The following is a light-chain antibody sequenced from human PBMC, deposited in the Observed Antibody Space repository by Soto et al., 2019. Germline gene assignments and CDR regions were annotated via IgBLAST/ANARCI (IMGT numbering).Light chain of an antibody. V-gene: IGLV1-44*01. Sequence: QSVLTQPPSASGTPGQRVTISCSGSSSNIGSNTVNWYQQLPGTAPHLLIYSNNQRPSGVPDRCSGSKSGASASLAISGLQSEDEADDYCAAWDDSLNGPVFGGGTKLTVL. J-gene: IGLJ2*01. CDR3: AAWDDSLNGPV. CDR1: SSNIGSNT. CDR2: SNN.